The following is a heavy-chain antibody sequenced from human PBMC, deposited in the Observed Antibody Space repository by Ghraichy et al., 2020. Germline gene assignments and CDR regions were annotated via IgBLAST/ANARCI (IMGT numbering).Heavy chain of an antibody. CDR3: ARRDTMVRGVERPFDY. Sequence: LSLTCTVSGGSISSSSYYWGWIRQPPGKGLEWIGSIYYSGSTYYNPSLKSRVTISVDTSKNQFSLKLSSVTAADTAVYYCARRDTMVRGVERPFDYWGQGTLVTVSS. CDR1: GGSISSSSYY. D-gene: IGHD3-10*01. CDR2: IYYSGST. V-gene: IGHV4-39*01. J-gene: IGHJ4*02.